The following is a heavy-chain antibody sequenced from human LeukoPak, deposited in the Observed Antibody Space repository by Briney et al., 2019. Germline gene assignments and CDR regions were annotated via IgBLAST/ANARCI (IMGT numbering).Heavy chain of an antibody. CDR3: ARGRNYYDKRVCFDY. D-gene: IGHD3-22*01. Sequence: PSETLSLTCAVYGGSFSGYYWSWIRQPPGKGLEWIGEINHSGSTNYNPSLKSRVTISVDTSKNQFSLKLSSVTAADTAVYYCARGRNYYDKRVCFDYWGQGTLVTVSS. CDR2: INHSGST. CDR1: GGSFSGYY. V-gene: IGHV4-34*01. J-gene: IGHJ4*02.